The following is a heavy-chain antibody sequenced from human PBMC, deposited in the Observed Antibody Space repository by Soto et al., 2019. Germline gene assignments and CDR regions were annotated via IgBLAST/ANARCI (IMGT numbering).Heavy chain of an antibody. CDR1: GVSLIGWA. J-gene: IGHJ5*02. V-gene: IGHV3-23*01. CDR2: ISGSGGST. D-gene: IGHD3-3*01. Sequence: PVRSRTCAGAAWGVSLIGWAVTWVCRAPGKGLEWVSAISGSGGSTYYADSVKGRFTISRDNSKNTLYLQMNSLRAEDTAVYYCANMGDTIFGVVIILGWFAPWGQGP. CDR3: ANMGDTIFGVVIILGWFAP.